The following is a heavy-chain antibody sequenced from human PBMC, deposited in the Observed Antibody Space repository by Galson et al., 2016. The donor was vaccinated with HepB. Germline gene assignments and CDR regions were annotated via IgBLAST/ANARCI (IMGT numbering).Heavy chain of an antibody. V-gene: IGHV3-23*01. CDR1: GFTFSNYA. D-gene: IGHD3-3*01. CDR3: ARGLGDFWSGVRSRGAMDV. Sequence: SLRLSCAASGFTFSNYATAWVRLPPGKGLEWVSTIRGGGDATYYADSVKGRFTISRDNSRSTLYLHLSSLRAEDTALYYCARGLGDFWSGVRSRGAMDVWGQGTTVTVSS. CDR2: IRGGGDAT. J-gene: IGHJ6*02.